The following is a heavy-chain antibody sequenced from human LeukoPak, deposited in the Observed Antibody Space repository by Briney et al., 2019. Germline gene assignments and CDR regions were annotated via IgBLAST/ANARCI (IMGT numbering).Heavy chain of an antibody. CDR2: IRYDGSNK. CDR3: ARVSGSGWYNYLYYYYYYMDV. Sequence: GGSLRLSCAASGFTFSSYGMHWVRQAPGKGLEWVAFIRYDGSNKYYADSVKGRFTISRDNAKNSLYLQMNSLRAEDTAVYYCARVSGSGWYNYLYYYYYYMDVWGKGTTVTISS. V-gene: IGHV3-30*02. J-gene: IGHJ6*03. D-gene: IGHD6-19*01. CDR1: GFTFSSYG.